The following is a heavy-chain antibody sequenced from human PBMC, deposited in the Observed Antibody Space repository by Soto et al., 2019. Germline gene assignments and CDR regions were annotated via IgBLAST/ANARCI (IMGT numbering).Heavy chain of an antibody. D-gene: IGHD2-15*01. CDR3: ARRYCSSGSCFFDY. J-gene: IGHJ4*02. Sequence: PSETLSLTCTVSGGSISSSSYYWGWIRQPPGKGLEWIGSIYYSGSTYYNPSLKSRVTISVDTSKNQFSLKLTSVTAADTAVYFCARRYCSSGSCFFDYWGQGSLVTVSS. V-gene: IGHV4-39*01. CDR2: IYYSGST. CDR1: GGSISSSSYY.